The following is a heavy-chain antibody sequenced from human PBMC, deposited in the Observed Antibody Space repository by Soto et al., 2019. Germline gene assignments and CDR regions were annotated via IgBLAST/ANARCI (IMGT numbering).Heavy chain of an antibody. Sequence: EVQLVESGGGLVQPGGSLRLSCAASGFTFSSYSMNWVRQAPGKGLEWVSYISSSSSTIYYADSVKGRFTISRDNAKNSLYLQMNSLRAEDTAVYCCASQTPLFDYWGQGTLVTVSS. J-gene: IGHJ4*02. CDR1: GFTFSSYS. V-gene: IGHV3-48*01. CDR3: ASQTPLFDY. CDR2: ISSSSSTI.